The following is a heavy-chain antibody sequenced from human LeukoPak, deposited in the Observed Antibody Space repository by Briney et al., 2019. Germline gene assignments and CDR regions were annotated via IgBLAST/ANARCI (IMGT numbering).Heavy chain of an antibody. Sequence: GRSLRLSCAASGFTFSSYGMHWVRQAPGKGLEWVAVISYDGSNKYYADSVKGRFTISRDNSKNTLYLQMNSLRAEDTAVYYCAKDIGIGTGARAYHFGIGVWGQGTPVNVSS. CDR1: GFTFSSYG. V-gene: IGHV3-30*18. J-gene: IGHJ6*02. CDR2: ISYDGSNK. D-gene: IGHD1-26*01. CDR3: AKDIGIGTGARAYHFGIGV.